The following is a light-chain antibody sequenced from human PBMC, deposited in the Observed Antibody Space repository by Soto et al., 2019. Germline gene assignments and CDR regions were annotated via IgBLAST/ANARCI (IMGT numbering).Light chain of an antibody. J-gene: IGLJ2*01. V-gene: IGLV2-14*01. CDR3: SSYTTSRTVI. CDR1: SSDIGAYNY. CDR2: EVS. Sequence: QSALTQPASVSGSPGQSITISCTGASSDIGAYNYVSWYQRHPGKAPKLMIYEVSNRPSGVSNRFSGSKSGNTASLTISGLQAEDETDYYCSSYTTSRTVIFGGGTKLTVL.